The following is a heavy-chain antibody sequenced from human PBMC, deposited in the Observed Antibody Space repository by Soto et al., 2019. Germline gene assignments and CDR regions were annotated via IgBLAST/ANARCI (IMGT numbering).Heavy chain of an antibody. CDR3: IGSVPF. J-gene: IGHJ4*01. D-gene: IGHD3-10*01. CDR2: IRSQPYGGTA. V-gene: IGHV3-49*03. Sequence: EVYLVESGGGLVEPGRSLRLSCTASGFPFGNFLMSWFRQAPGKGMEWVGFIRSQPYGGTAEYAASVRGRFTTSRDDSXGXXXXXXXXXXXXXXXXYYCIGSVPFWGHETLVTLSS. CDR1: GFPFGNFL.